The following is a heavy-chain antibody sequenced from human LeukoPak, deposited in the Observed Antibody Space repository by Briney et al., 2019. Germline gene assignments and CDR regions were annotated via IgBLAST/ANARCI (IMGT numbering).Heavy chain of an antibody. J-gene: IGHJ3*02. V-gene: IGHV3-53*01. CDR1: GFTFSSYS. CDR3: ARELREHGVFDI. CDR2: IYSDGST. D-gene: IGHD1-26*01. Sequence: GGSLRLSCAASGFTFSSYSMNWVRQAPGKGLEWVSEIYSDGSTYYAASVKGRFSISRDNSKNTVYLQMNSLRADDTAVYYCARELREHGVFDIWGQGTMVTVSS.